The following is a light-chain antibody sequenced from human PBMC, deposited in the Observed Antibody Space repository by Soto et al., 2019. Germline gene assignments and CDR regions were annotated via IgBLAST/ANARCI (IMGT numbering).Light chain of an antibody. CDR1: GSTFGAGSD. CDR3: QCYDSSPTVL. Sequence: QSALTQPPSVSGAPGQRVTISCTGSGSTFGAGSDVHWYQQVPGTAPKLLISYNTNRPSGVPDRFSGSKSGTSASLAISGLQAEDEADYYCQCYDSSPTVLFGGGTKLTVL. J-gene: IGLJ2*01. V-gene: IGLV1-40*01. CDR2: YNT.